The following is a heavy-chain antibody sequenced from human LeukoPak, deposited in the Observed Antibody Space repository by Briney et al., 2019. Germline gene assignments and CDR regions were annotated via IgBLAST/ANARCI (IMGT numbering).Heavy chain of an antibody. CDR2: ISSNGGST. Sequence: GGSLRLSCSASGFTFSSYAMHWVRQAPGKGLEYVSAISSNGGSTYYADSVKGRFTISRDNSKNTLYLQMSSLRAEDTAVYYCVKVEKYCSSTSCYVRHYYFDYWGQGTLVTVSS. CDR3: VKVEKYCSSTSCYVRHYYFDY. J-gene: IGHJ4*02. CDR1: GFTFSSYA. V-gene: IGHV3-64D*06. D-gene: IGHD2-2*01.